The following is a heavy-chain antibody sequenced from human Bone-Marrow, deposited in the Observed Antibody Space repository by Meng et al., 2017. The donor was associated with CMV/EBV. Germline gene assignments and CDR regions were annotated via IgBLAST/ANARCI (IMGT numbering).Heavy chain of an antibody. CDR2: TYYRSKWYN. CDR1: GDSVSSNSDA. Sequence: QVQLQQSGPGLVKPSQTLSLTYAISGDSVSSNSDAWNWIRQSPSRGLEWLGRTYYRSKWYNDYAVSVKSRITINPDTSKNQFSLQLNSVTPEDTAVYYCARDRSGYYDSGLGWFDPWGQGTLVTVSS. V-gene: IGHV6-1*01. D-gene: IGHD3-3*01. J-gene: IGHJ5*02. CDR3: ARDRSGYYDSGLGWFDP.